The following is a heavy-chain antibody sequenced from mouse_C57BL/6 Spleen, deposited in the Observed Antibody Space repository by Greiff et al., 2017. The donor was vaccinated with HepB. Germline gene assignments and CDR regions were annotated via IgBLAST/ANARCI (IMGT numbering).Heavy chain of an antibody. V-gene: IGHV14-2*01. CDR3: ARGGFTTVVAHWYFDV. Sequence: EVQLQQSGAELVKPGASVKLSCTASGFNIKDYYMHWVKQRPEQGLEWIGRIDPEDGDTKYAPKFQGKATITADTSSNTAYLPLSSLTSEDTAVYYCARGGFTTVVAHWYFDVWGTGTTVTVSS. J-gene: IGHJ1*03. CDR1: GFNIKDYY. D-gene: IGHD1-1*01. CDR2: IDPEDGDT.